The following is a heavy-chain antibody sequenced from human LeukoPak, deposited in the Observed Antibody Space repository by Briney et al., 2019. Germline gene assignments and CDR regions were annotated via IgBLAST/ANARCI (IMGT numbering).Heavy chain of an antibody. V-gene: IGHV1-18*01. J-gene: IGHJ3*02. CDR2: ISAYNGST. CDR3: ASRSIAASGPENTFDI. CDR1: GYTFISYG. D-gene: IGHD6-13*01. Sequence: GASVKVSCKASGYTFISYGFNWVRQAPGQGLERMGWISAYNGSTKYAQKFQGGVTMTTDTSTSTAYMELRSLRSDDTAVYYCASRSIAASGPENTFDIWGQGTMVTVSS.